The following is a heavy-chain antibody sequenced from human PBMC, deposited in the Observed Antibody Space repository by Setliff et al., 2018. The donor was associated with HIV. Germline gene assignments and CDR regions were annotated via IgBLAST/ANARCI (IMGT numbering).Heavy chain of an antibody. V-gene: IGHV3-74*03. Sequence: RLSCTASGFAFSNYWAHWVRQGPGEGLVWVSRINRDGSTTKYADSVRGRFTISRDNAKNTLVLEMDSLRADDTGVYYCARGGTYYYYYYMDVWGKGTTVTVSS. J-gene: IGHJ6*03. CDR1: GFAFSNYW. CDR2: INRDGSTT. CDR3: ARGGTYYYYYYMDV.